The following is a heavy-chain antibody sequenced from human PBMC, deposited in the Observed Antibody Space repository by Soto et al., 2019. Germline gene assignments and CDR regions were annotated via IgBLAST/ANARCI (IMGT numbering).Heavy chain of an antibody. V-gene: IGHV1-3*01. CDR1: VYTFSNYL. Sequence: QVQLVQSGAAVKKPGASVKVSCKASVYTFSNYLLHWLRQAPGHGLEWMGWIKAGNGHTKYSQKFQGRVTVTRDTYSTTAYIDLSSLSVEETAVYCWASPSYGSGSDYWGQGTLVTVSS. CDR3: ASPSYGSGSDY. CDR2: IKAGNGHT. D-gene: IGHD3-10*01. J-gene: IGHJ4*02.